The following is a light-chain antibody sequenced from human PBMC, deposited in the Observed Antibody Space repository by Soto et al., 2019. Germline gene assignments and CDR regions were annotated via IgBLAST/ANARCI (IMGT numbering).Light chain of an antibody. J-gene: IGKJ5*01. CDR2: DAS. Sequence: IVLTQSPATLSLSPGERATLSCRASQSVSTYLGWYQQKPGQAPRLLIYDASERAAGIPARFSGSGSGTEFSLTVSSLEPEDFAVYYCQLRSDWPAITFGQGTRLEIK. CDR1: QSVSTY. V-gene: IGKV3-11*01. CDR3: QLRSDWPAIT.